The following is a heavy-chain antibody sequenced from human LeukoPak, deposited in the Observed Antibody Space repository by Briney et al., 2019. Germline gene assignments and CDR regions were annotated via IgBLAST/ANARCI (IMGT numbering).Heavy chain of an antibody. V-gene: IGHV1-18*01. CDR1: GYTFTSYG. Sequence: ASVKVSCKASGYTFTSYGISWVRQAPGQGLEWMGWISAYNGNTNYAQKFQGRVTITADKSTSTAYMELSSLRSEDTAVYYCARDVDSKAMAIYYWGQGTLVTVSS. J-gene: IGHJ4*02. CDR3: ARDVDSKAMAIYY. CDR2: ISAYNGNT. D-gene: IGHD5-18*01.